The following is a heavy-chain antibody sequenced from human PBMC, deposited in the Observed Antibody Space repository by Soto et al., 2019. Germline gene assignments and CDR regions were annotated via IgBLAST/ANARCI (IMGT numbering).Heavy chain of an antibody. CDR3: ARDRVGSIAAFVASDAFDI. CDR1: GFTFSSDG. D-gene: IGHD6-6*01. CDR2: IWYDGSNK. J-gene: IGHJ3*02. Sequence: GGSLRRSCAASGFTFSSDGMHWVRQAPGKGLERGAVIWYDGSNKYYADSVKGRFTISRDNSKNTLYLQMNSLRAEDTAVYYCARDRVGSIAAFVASDAFDIWGQGTMVTVSS. V-gene: IGHV3-33*01.